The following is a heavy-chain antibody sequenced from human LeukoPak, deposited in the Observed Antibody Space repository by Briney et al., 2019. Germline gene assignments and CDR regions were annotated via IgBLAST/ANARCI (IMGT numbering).Heavy chain of an antibody. D-gene: IGHD2-2*03. CDR1: GYSFTSYW. Sequence: GESLKISCKGSGYSFTSYWIGWVRQMPGKGLEWMGIIYPGDSDTRYSPSFQGQVTISADKSISTAYLQWSSLKASDTAKYYCARHGYCSSTSCADFDYWGQGTLVTVSS. J-gene: IGHJ4*02. V-gene: IGHV5-51*01. CDR2: IYPGDSDT. CDR3: ARHGYCSSTSCADFDY.